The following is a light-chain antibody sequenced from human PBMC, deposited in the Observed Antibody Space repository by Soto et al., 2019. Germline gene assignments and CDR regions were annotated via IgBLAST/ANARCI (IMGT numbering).Light chain of an antibody. V-gene: IGKV1-33*01. J-gene: IGKJ4*01. Sequence: DIQMTQSPSSLSASVGDRVTITCQASHDIKIYLNWYQQEPGKAPNLLIYDASNLQTGVPSRFSGSGSGTYFTFTISSLQPEDVATYYCQQYDDLPLTFGGGTKVDIK. CDR3: QQYDDLPLT. CDR2: DAS. CDR1: HDIKIY.